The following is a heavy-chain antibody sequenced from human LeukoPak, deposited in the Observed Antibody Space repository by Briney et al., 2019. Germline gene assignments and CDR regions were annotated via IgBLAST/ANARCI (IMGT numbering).Heavy chain of an antibody. CDR2: IKQDGSEK. Sequence: GGSLRLSCAASGFTFSSYWMSWVRQAPGKGLEWVANIKQDGSEKYYVDSVKGRLTISRDNAKNSLYLQMNSLRAEDTAVYYCARESSSWPGSPKGFDYWGQGTLVTVSS. CDR3: ARESSSWPGSPKGFDY. CDR1: GFTFSSYW. V-gene: IGHV3-7*01. J-gene: IGHJ4*02. D-gene: IGHD6-13*01.